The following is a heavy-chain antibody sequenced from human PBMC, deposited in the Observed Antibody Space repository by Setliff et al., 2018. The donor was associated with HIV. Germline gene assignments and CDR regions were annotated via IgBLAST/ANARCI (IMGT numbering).Heavy chain of an antibody. CDR3: ARINGYDNRPSAFDI. J-gene: IGHJ3*02. Sequence: VSCKASGGTLNNYAISWVRQAPGQGLEWMGGIIPIFGTTSYAQKFQDRVTITADKSTSTAYMELSSLRSEDTAVYYCARINGYDNRPSAFDIWGQGTMVTVSS. CDR2: IIPIFGTT. V-gene: IGHV1-69*06. D-gene: IGHD5-12*01. CDR1: GGTLNNYA.